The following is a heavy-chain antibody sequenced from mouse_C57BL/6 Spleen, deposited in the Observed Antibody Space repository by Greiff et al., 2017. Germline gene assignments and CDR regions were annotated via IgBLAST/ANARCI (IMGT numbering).Heavy chain of an antibody. CDR1: GFNIKDDY. J-gene: IGHJ3*01. CDR2: LAPVNGDT. Sequence: EVQLQQSGAELVRPGASVKLSCTASGFNIKDDYMHWVKPRPEQGLEWIGWLAPVNGDTEYASKFQGKATLTADTSSNTAYLQLSSLTSEDTAVYYCTTSGDDYGSSFFAYWGQGTLVTVSA. CDR3: TTSGDDYGSSFFAY. D-gene: IGHD1-1*01. V-gene: IGHV14-4*01.